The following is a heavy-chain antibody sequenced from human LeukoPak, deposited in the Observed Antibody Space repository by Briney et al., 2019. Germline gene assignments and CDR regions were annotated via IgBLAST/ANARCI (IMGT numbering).Heavy chain of an antibody. CDR3: ARGRGAATKIFDY. CDR1: GGSFSGYY. V-gene: IGHV4-34*01. D-gene: IGHD3-10*01. CDR2: INHSGST. J-gene: IGHJ4*02. Sequence: PSETLSLTCAVYGGSFSGYYWSWIRQPPGKGLEWIGEINHSGSTNYNPSLKSRVTISVDTSKNQFSLKLSSVTTADKAVYYCARGRGAATKIFDYWGQGTLVTVSS.